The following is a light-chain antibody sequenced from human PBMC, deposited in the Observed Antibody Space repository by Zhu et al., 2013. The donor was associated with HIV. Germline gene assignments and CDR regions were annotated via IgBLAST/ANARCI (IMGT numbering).Light chain of an antibody. J-gene: IGKJ1*01. CDR1: QSVYSN. CDR3: QHILTPGP. CDR2: GAS. Sequence: EVVMTQSPATLSVSPGERATLSCRASQSVYSNLAWYQQKPGQAPRLLIYGASTRATGFPDRFSGSGSGTDFTLTISSLQAEDFAIYYCQHILTPGPFGQGTKVE. V-gene: IGKV3-15*01.